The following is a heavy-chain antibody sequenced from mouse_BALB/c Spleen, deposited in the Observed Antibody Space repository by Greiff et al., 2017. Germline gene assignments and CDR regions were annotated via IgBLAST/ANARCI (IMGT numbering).Heavy chain of an antibody. CDR1: GFTFSSFG. CDR3: ARSSTMITFAY. D-gene: IGHD2-4*01. Sequence: EVKLVESGGGLVKPGGSLKLSCAASGFTFSSFGMHWVRQAPEKGLEWVAYISSGSSTIYYADTVKGRFTISRDNPKNTLFLQMTSLRSEDTAMYYCARSSTMITFAYWGQGTLVTVSA. V-gene: IGHV5-17*02. CDR2: ISSGSSTI. J-gene: IGHJ3*01.